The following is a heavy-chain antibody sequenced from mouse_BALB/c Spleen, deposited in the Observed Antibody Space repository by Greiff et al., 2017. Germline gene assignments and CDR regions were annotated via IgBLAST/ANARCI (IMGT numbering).Heavy chain of an antibody. CDR2: INPYNGDT. D-gene: IGHD2-14*01. V-gene: IGHV1-37*01. CDR3: GSYRYDGYYAMDY. CDR1: GYSFTGYF. Sequence: VQLQQSGPELVKPGASVKISCKASGYSFTGYFMNWVKQSHGKSLEWIGRINPYNGDTFYNQKFKGKATLTVDKSSSTAHMELLSLTSEDSAVYYCGSYRYDGYYAMDYWGQGTSVTVSS. J-gene: IGHJ4*01.